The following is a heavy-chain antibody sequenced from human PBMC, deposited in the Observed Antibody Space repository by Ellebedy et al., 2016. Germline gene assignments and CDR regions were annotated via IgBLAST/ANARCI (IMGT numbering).Heavy chain of an antibody. Sequence: SETLSLTXAVYGGSFSGYYWSWIRQPPGKGLEWIGEINHSGSTNYNPSLKSRVTISVDTSKNQFSLKLSSVTAADTAVYYCARGIVIYSYDSSGYSMDVWGKGTTVTVSS. CDR1: GGSFSGYY. J-gene: IGHJ6*03. CDR2: INHSGST. CDR3: ARGIVIYSYDSSGYSMDV. D-gene: IGHD3-22*01. V-gene: IGHV4-34*01.